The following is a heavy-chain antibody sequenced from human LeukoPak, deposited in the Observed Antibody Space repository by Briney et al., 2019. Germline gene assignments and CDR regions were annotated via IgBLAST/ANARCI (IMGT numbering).Heavy chain of an antibody. CDR1: GYTFTGYY. Sequence: ASVKVSCKASGYTFTGYYMHWVRQAPGQGLEWMGWINPNSGGTNYAQKFQGRVTMTRDTSISTAYMELSRLRSDDTVVYYCARGCSSTSCHFNAFDIWGQGTMVTVSS. J-gene: IGHJ3*02. CDR3: ARGCSSTSCHFNAFDI. CDR2: INPNSGGT. V-gene: IGHV1-2*02. D-gene: IGHD2-2*01.